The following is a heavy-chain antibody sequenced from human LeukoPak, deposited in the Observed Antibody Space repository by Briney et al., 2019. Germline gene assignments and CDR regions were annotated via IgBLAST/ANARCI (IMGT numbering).Heavy chain of an antibody. CDR2: IYTSGST. CDR3: ARDAGSWEFDY. Sequence: PSETLSLTCTVSGGSISSYYWSWIRQPAGKGLEWIGRIYTSGSTNYNPSLKSRVTISGDTSKNQFSLRLSSVTAADTAVYYCARDAGSWEFDYWGQGTLVTVSS. V-gene: IGHV4-4*07. CDR1: GGSISSYY. D-gene: IGHD1-26*01. J-gene: IGHJ4*02.